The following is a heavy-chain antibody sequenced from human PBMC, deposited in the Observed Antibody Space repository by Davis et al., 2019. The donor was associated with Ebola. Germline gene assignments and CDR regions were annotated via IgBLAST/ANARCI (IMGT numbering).Heavy chain of an antibody. V-gene: IGHV3-33*01. CDR1: GFTFSSYG. D-gene: IGHD3-22*01. Sequence: PGGSLRLSCAASGFTFSSYGMHWVRQAPGKGLEWVAVIWYDGSNKYYADSVKGRFTISRDNSKNTLYLQMNSLRAEDTAVYYCARDHVPYYDSSGPWFDYWGQGTLVTVSS. J-gene: IGHJ4*02. CDR3: ARDHVPYYDSSGPWFDY. CDR2: IWYDGSNK.